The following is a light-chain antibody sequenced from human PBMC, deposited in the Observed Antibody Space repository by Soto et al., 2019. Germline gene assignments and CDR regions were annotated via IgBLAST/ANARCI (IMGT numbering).Light chain of an antibody. CDR3: SSYSSSGTLYV. J-gene: IGLJ1*01. Sequence: QSALTQPASVSGSPGQSITISCTGSSSDVGDYNYVAWYQQHPDKAPKLMIFDVSSRPSGVSNRFSGSKSGSTASLTISGLQAEDEADYFCSSYSSSGTLYVFGTGTKGHRP. CDR1: SSDVGDYNY. CDR2: DVS. V-gene: IGLV2-14*03.